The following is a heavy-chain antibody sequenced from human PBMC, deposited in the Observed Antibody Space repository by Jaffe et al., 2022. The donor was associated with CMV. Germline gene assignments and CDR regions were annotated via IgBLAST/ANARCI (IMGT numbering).Heavy chain of an antibody. CDR3: AKGLGDSFWSTYYQYYGMDV. V-gene: IGHV3-23*01. D-gene: IGHD3-3*01. J-gene: IGHJ6*02. CDR2: ISGSGDSP. Sequence: EVQLLESGGGLVQPGGSLRLSCAASRFTFSSYAMSWVRQAPGKGLEWVSAISGSGDSPFYADPVKGRFTISRDNSKKTLYLQMNSLRAEDTAVYYCAKGLGDSFWSTYYQYYGMDVWGQGTTVTVSS. CDR1: RFTFSSYA.